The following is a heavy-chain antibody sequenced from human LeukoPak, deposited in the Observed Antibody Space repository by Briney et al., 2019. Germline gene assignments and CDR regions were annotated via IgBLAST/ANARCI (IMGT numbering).Heavy chain of an antibody. Sequence: PSETLSLTCTVSGGSISSYYWSWIRQPPGNRLEWIGYIYYSGSTNYNPSLKSRVTISADTSKNQFSLKLSSVTAADTAVYYCARHFPHCSSTSCSPYYYGMDVWGQGTTVTVSS. D-gene: IGHD2-2*01. J-gene: IGHJ6*02. CDR1: GGSISSYY. CDR2: IYYSGST. CDR3: ARHFPHCSSTSCSPYYYGMDV. V-gene: IGHV4-59*08.